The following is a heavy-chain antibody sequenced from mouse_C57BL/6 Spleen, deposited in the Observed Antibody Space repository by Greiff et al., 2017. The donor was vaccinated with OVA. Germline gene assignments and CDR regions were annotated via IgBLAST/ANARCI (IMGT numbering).Heavy chain of an antibody. Sequence: QVQLQQSGAELVKPGASVKISCKASGYAFSSYWMNWVKQRPGKGLEWIGQIYPGDGDTNYNGKFKGKATLTADKSSSTAYMQLSSLTSEDSAVYFCARGETMVSQRGWYFDVWGTGTTVTVSS. CDR3: ARGETMVSQRGWYFDV. CDR2: IYPGDGDT. V-gene: IGHV1-80*01. J-gene: IGHJ1*03. D-gene: IGHD1-1*02. CDR1: GYAFSSYW.